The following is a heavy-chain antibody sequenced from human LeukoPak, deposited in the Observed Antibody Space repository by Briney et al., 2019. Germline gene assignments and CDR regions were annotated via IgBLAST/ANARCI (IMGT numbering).Heavy chain of an antibody. V-gene: IGHV4-59*08. D-gene: IGHD3-22*01. CDR1: GGPISSYY. Sequence: SETLSLTCTVSGGPISSYYWSWIRQPPGKGLEWIGYIYYSGSTNYNPSLKSRVTISVDTSKNQFSLKLSSVTAADTAVYYCARLGDYYDSSGPTPFDYWDQGTLVTVSS. J-gene: IGHJ4*02. CDR3: ARLGDYYDSSGPTPFDY. CDR2: IYYSGST.